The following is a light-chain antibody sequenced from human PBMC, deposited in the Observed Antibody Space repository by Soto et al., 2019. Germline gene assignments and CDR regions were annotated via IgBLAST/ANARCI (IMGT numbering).Light chain of an antibody. CDR2: GAS. J-gene: IGKJ1*01. Sequence: EIELTQSPGTLSLSPGERATLFCRASQSVISTYLAWYQQKPGQAPRLLIYGASSRATGIPDRFSGSGSGTDFTLIISRLQPEDFAVYYCQHYDSSPWTFGQGTKVDIK. CDR1: QSVISTY. V-gene: IGKV3-20*01. CDR3: QHYDSSPWT.